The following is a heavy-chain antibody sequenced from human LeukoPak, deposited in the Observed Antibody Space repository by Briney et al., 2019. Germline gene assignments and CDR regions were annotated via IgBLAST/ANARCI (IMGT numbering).Heavy chain of an antibody. V-gene: IGHV3-7*01. CDR3: SRSLNY. Sequence: PGGSLRLSCAASGFTFSDSWMDWVRQAPGKGLEWVANIKQDGSEKYYVDSVKGRFTISRGNAKNSLYLQMNSLRAEDTAVYYCSRSLNYWGQGTLVTVSS. CDR1: GFTFSDSW. CDR2: IKQDGSEK. J-gene: IGHJ4*02.